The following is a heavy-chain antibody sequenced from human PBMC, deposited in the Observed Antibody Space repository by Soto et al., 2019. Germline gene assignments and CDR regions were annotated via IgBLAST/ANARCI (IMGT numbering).Heavy chain of an antibody. J-gene: IGHJ6*02. CDR3: ERRQTYYGSGSYVSYCSGMEV. D-gene: IGHD3-10*01. V-gene: IGHV4-39*01. CDR1: GGSISSSSYY. Sequence: PEETLSLTCTVSGGSISSSSYYWGWIRQPPGKGLEWIGSIYYSGSTYYNPSLKSRVTISVDTSKNQFSLKLSPVTAADTAVDYCERRQTYYGSGSYVSYCSGMEVWGQGTTVTVSS. CDR2: IYYSGST.